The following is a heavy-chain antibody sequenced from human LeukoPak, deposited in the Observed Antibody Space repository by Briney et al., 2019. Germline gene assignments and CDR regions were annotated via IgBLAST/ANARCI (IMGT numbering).Heavy chain of an antibody. J-gene: IGHJ4*02. CDR2: INPNSGGT. CDR1: GYTFTDYY. D-gene: IGHD1-14*01. Sequence: ASVKVSCKAAGYTFTDYYIHWVRQAPGQGLEWMGWINPNSGGTNYTQKFQGRVTMTRDTSISTAYLELNRLTSDDTAVYYCARVLARYGNLDYWGQGILVTVSS. CDR3: ARVLARYGNLDY. V-gene: IGHV1-2*02.